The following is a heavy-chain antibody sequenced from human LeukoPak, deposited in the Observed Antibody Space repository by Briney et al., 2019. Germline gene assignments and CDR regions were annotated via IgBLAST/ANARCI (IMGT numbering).Heavy chain of an antibody. CDR2: IYYSGST. CDR1: GGSISSGGYY. CDR3: ARGYGYYDSSGYYYIYPAYYFDY. V-gene: IGHV4-31*03. Sequence: SSETLSLTCTVSGGSISSGGYYWSWIRQRPGKGLEWIGYIYYSGSTYYNPSLKSRVTISVDTSKNQFSLKLSSVTAADTAVYYCARGYGYYDSSGYYYIYPAYYFDYWGQGTLVTVSS. D-gene: IGHD3-22*01. J-gene: IGHJ4*02.